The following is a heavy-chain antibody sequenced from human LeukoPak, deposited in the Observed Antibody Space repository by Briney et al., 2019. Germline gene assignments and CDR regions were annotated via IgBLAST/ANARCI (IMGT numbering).Heavy chain of an antibody. J-gene: IGHJ6*03. V-gene: IGHV1-2*02. Sequence: ASVKVSCKASGYTFTVYYMHSVRQAPGQGLGWLGWINPNSGGTNYAQKFQGRVTMTRDTSISTAYMELSRLRSDDTAVYYCARASLYYYYMDVWGKGTTVTVSS. CDR1: GYTFTVYY. CDR2: INPNSGGT. CDR3: ARASLYYYYMDV.